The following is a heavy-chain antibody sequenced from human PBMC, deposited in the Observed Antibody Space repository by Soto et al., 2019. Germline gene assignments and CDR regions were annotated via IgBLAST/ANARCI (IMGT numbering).Heavy chain of an antibody. CDR2: IKQDGGEK. CDR1: GFTFSGYW. V-gene: IGHV3-7*04. J-gene: IGHJ6*02. CDR3: ARAQYYNILTGSYYYFGMDV. D-gene: IGHD3-9*01. Sequence: EVQLAESGGGLVQPGGSLRLSCAASGFTFSGYWMNWVRQAPGKGLEWVANIKQDGGEKYYVDSVKGRFTISRDNAKNSLYLQMNRLRAEDTAVYYCARAQYYNILTGSYYYFGMDVWGQGTTVTVSS.